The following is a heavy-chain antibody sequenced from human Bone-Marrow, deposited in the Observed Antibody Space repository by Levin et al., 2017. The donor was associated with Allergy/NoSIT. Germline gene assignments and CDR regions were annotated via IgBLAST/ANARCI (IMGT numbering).Heavy chain of an antibody. D-gene: IGHD6-19*01. CDR1: GGSINNHF. V-gene: IGHV4-59*11. CDR3: ARQTSGWADAFDI. CDR2: IYYSGSS. Sequence: SGGSLRLSCTVSGGSINNHFWSWIRQSPGKGLEWIGYIYYSGSSFYSPSLKSRLTLSVDTSQDQFSLKLSSVTAADTAVYYCARQTSGWADAFDIWGQGKMVTVSS. J-gene: IGHJ3*02.